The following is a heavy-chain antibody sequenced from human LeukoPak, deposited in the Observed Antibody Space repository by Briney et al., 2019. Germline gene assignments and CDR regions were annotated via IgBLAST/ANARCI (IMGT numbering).Heavy chain of an antibody. Sequence: ASVKVSCKASGYTFTGYYMHWVRQAPGQGLEWMGRINPNSGGTNYAQKFQGRVTMTTDTSTSTAYMELRSLRSDDTAVYYCARDPGYYYDSSGYYVYWGQGTLVTVSS. V-gene: IGHV1-2*06. J-gene: IGHJ4*02. D-gene: IGHD3-22*01. CDR3: ARDPGYYYDSSGYYVY. CDR1: GYTFTGYY. CDR2: INPNSGGT.